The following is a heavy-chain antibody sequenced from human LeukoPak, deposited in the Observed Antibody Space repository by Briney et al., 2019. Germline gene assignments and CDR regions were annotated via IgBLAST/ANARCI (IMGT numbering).Heavy chain of an antibody. CDR3: ARDLAAWDV. Sequence: GGSLRLSCAASGFTFSNYWMSWVRQAPGNGLEWVANINPDGSEKYSVDSVAGRFTISRDNAENTVFLQMNSLRAEDSAVYYCARDLAAWDVWGKGTTVTVSS. J-gene: IGHJ6*04. CDR1: GFTFSNYW. CDR2: INPDGSEK. V-gene: IGHV3-7*01.